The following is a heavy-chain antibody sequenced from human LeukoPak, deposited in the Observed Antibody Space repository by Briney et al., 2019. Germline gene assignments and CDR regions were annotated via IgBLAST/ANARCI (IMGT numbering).Heavy chain of an antibody. CDR3: ARADSSSSPLFDY. CDR2: IYYSGST. V-gene: IGHV4-39*07. J-gene: IGHJ4*01. Sequence: PSETLSLTCTVSGGSISSSSYYWGWIRQPPGRGLEWIGYIYYSGSTYYNPSLKSRVTISVDTSKNQFSLKLSSVTAADTAVYYCARADSSSSPLFDYWGQGTLVTVSS. CDR1: GGSISSSSYY. D-gene: IGHD6-6*01.